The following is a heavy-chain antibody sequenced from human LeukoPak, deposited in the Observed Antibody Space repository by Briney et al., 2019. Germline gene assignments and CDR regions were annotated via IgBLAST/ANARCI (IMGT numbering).Heavy chain of an antibody. CDR1: GGSISSGSYY. Sequence: SQTLSLTCTVSGGSISSGSYYWSWIRQPAWKGLEWIGRIYTSGSTNYNPSLKSRVTISVDTSKNQFSLKLSSVTAADTAVYYCATASTTVTYFDYWGQGTLVTVSS. V-gene: IGHV4-61*02. J-gene: IGHJ4*02. D-gene: IGHD4-17*01. CDR3: ATASTTVTYFDY. CDR2: IYTSGST.